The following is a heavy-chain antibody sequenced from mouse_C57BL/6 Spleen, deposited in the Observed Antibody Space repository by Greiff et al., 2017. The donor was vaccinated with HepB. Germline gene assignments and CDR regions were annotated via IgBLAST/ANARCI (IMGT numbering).Heavy chain of an antibody. CDR2: IDPEDGET. CDR1: GFNIKDYY. CDR3: ARRDLYYYGSSDYAMDY. Sequence: EVQLQQSGAELVKPGASVKLSCTASGFNIKDYYMHWVKQRTEQGLEWIGRIDPEDGETKYAPKFQGKATITADTSSNTAYLQPSSLTSEDSAVYYGARRDLYYYGSSDYAMDYWGQGTSVTVAS. D-gene: IGHD1-1*01. J-gene: IGHJ4*01. V-gene: IGHV14-2*01.